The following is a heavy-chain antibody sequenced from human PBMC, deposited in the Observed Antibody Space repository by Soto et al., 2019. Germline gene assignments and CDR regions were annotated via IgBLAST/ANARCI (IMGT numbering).Heavy chain of an antibody. CDR3: ARDPTTSGVQHGAFNYFDS. J-gene: IGHJ4*02. Sequence: QVQLGESGGGVVQPGRSLRLSCAASGFSFSISPMHWVRQAPGKGPEWVALISYDGTNKFYADSVKGRFTISRDNSKSTLYLQVDSLRPEDAAVYYCARDPTTSGVQHGAFNYFDSWGQGTLVTAAS. CDR1: GFSFSISP. D-gene: IGHD4-17*01. CDR2: ISYDGTNK. V-gene: IGHV3-30-3*01.